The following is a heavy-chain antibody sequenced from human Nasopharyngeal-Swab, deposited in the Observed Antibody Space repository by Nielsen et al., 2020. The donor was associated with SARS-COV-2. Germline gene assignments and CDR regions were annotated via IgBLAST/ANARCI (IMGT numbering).Heavy chain of an antibody. D-gene: IGHD6-19*01. J-gene: IGHJ4*02. Sequence: GSLLKISCAASGFTFSSYAMHWVRQAPGKGLEWVAVISYDGSNKYYADSVKGRFTISRDNSKNTLYLQMNSLRAEDTAVYYCAREVDSSGLVDYWGQGTLVTVSS. CDR3: AREVDSSGLVDY. V-gene: IGHV3-30-3*01. CDR1: GFTFSSYA. CDR2: ISYDGSNK.